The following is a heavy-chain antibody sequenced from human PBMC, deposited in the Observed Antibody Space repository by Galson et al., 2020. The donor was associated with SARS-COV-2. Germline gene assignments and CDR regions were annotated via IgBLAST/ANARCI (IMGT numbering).Heavy chain of an antibody. CDR3: ARVEYNGNDLYFDY. Sequence: KIGESLKISCKGSGYRFTNHWIGWVRQMPGKGLEWMGMFYPSDSDARYSPSFQGQVTISADKSISTAYLQWSSLKASDTAIYYCARVEYNGNDLYFDYWGQGALVTVSS. J-gene: IGHJ4*02. D-gene: IGHD5-12*01. CDR1: GYRFTNHW. CDR2: FYPSDSDA. V-gene: IGHV5-51*01.